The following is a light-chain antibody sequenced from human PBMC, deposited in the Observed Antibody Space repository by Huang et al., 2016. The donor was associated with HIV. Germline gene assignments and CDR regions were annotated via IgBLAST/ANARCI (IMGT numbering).Light chain of an antibody. CDR2: GTY. CDR3: QQYNNWPRT. V-gene: IGKV3-15*01. CDR1: QSVSSN. Sequence: EIVMTQSPATLSVSPGERATLSCRASQSVSSNLAWYQQKHGQAPRLLIYGTYTRATGIPARFSGSGSGTEFTLTISSLQSEDFAVYCCQQYNNWPRTFGQGTKVEIK. J-gene: IGKJ1*01.